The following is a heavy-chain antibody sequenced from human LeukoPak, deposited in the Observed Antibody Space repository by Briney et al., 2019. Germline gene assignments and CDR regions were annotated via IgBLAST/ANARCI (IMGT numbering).Heavy chain of an antibody. CDR3: ARSLLDYDSSGYSLIDY. CDR2: ISYDGSNK. CDR1: GFTFSSYA. D-gene: IGHD3-22*01. V-gene: IGHV3-30-3*01. Sequence: GGSLRLSCAASGFTFSSYAMHWVRQAPGKGLEWVSVISYDGSNKYYADSVKGRFTISRDNSKNTLYLQMNSLRAEDTAVYCCARSLLDYDSSGYSLIDYWGQGTLVTVSS. J-gene: IGHJ4*02.